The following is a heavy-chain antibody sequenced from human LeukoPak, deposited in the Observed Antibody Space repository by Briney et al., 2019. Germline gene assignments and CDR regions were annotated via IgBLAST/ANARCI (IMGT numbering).Heavy chain of an antibody. J-gene: IGHJ4*02. CDR3: ARDGRGITAAGSPLVFDY. CDR2: ISAYNGNT. V-gene: IGHV1-18*01. CDR1: GYTFTSYG. D-gene: IGHD6-13*01. Sequence: ASVKVSCKASGYTFTSYGISWVRQAPGQGLEWMGWISAYNGNTNYAQKLQGRVTMTTDTSTSTAYMELRSLRAEDTAVYYCARDGRGITAAGSPLVFDYWGQGTLVTVSS.